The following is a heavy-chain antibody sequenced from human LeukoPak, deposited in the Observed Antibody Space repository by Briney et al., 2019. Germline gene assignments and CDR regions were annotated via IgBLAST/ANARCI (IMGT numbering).Heavy chain of an antibody. CDR1: GGSISSYY. J-gene: IGHJ5*02. Sequence: SETLSLTCTVSGGSISSYYWNWIRQPPGKGLEWIGYIYYSGSTNYNPSLKSRVTISVDTSKNQFSLKLSSVTAADTAVYYCARDAETTYGVNWFDPWGQGTLVTVSS. D-gene: IGHD1-7*01. CDR3: ARDAETTYGVNWFDP. V-gene: IGHV4-59*01. CDR2: IYYSGST.